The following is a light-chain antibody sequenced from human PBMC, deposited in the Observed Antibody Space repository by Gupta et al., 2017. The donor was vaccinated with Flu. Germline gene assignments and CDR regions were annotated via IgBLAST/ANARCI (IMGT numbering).Light chain of an antibody. J-gene: IGLJ3*02. Sequence: QSVLIQPASVSATPGQRVAISCSGSSANIGRYDVIWYHLVPGTAPSLVMFHNNQHPFGVPDRISCSNSGTSASPAISGLQSEDEGDYDCSSWADSMNGLCVFGGGTKLTVL. V-gene: IGLV1-44*01. CDR3: SSWADSMNGLCV. CDR1: SANIGRYD. CDR2: HNN.